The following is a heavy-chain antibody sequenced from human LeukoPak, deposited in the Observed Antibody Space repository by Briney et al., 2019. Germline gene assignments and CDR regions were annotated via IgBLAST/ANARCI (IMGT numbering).Heavy chain of an antibody. Sequence: PSETLSLTCTVSGGSISSYYWSWIRQPPGKRLEWIGYIYYSGSTNYNPSLKSRVTISVDTSKNQFSLKLSSVTAADTAVYYCARRLAVAGDYWYFDLWGRGTLVTVSS. CDR3: ARRLAVAGDYWYFDL. CDR1: GGSISSYY. V-gene: IGHV4-59*08. CDR2: IYYSGST. J-gene: IGHJ2*01. D-gene: IGHD6-19*01.